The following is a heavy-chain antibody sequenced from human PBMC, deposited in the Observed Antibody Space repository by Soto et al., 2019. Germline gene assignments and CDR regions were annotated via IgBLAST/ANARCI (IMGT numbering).Heavy chain of an antibody. Sequence: GGSLRLSCAASGFAFSGFEMNWVRQAPGKGLEWVSYISSGASNMYYADSVKGRFTISRDNAQSSLYLQMNSLRVEDTAVYYCAKNPAPGFWSARYYYGMDVWGQGTTVPVSS. CDR1: GFAFSGFE. D-gene: IGHD3-3*01. V-gene: IGHV3-48*03. CDR3: AKNPAPGFWSARYYYGMDV. CDR2: ISSGASNM. J-gene: IGHJ6*02.